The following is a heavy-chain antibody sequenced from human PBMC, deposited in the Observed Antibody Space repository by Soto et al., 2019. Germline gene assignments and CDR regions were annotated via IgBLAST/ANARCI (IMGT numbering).Heavy chain of an antibody. J-gene: IGHJ4*02. D-gene: IGHD3-22*01. CDR1: GFTFSSYA. V-gene: IGHV3-23*01. Sequence: GGSLGLSCAASGFTFSSYAMSWVRQAPGKGLEWVSAISGSGGSTYYADSVKGRFTISRDNSKNTLYLQMNSLRAEDTAVYYCAKCWAGYYYIFDYWGQGTLVTVSS. CDR3: AKCWAGYYYIFDY. CDR2: ISGSGGST.